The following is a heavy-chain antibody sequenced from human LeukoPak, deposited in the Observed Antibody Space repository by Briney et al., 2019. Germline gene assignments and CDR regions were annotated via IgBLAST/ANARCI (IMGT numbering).Heavy chain of an antibody. V-gene: IGHV1-18*01. J-gene: IGHJ6*03. CDR1: GYTFTSYG. Sequence: ASVKVSCKASGYTFTSYGISWVRQAPGQGLEWMGWISAYNGNTNYAQKLQGRVTITADESTSTAYMELSSLRSEDTAVYYCARYYYYYMDVWGKGTTVTVSS. CDR2: ISAYNGNT. CDR3: ARYYYYYMDV.